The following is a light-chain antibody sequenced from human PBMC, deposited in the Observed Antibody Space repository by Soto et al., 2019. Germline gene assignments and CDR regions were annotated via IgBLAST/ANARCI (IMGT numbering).Light chain of an antibody. Sequence: QSALTQPASVSGAPGQSITISCTGTSNDIGNYNYVSWYQQYPGTAPKLLIFEVSNRASGVSNRFSASKSGNTASLTIARLPEDDEADFCRTSYNGDSTLVFGGGTKLTVL. CDR3: TSYNGDSTLV. CDR2: EVS. J-gene: IGLJ2*01. CDR1: SNDIGNYNY. V-gene: IGLV2-14*01.